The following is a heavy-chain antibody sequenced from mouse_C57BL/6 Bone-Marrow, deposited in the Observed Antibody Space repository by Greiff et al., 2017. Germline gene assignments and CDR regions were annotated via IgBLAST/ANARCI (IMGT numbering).Heavy chain of an antibody. CDR2: IYTGGGDT. Sequence: QVHVKQSGAELVKPGASVKLSCKASGYAFSSYWMNWVQQRPGKGLEWVGQIYTGGGDTNSIGKFKSTASLAAGKSSSADYVQLSSVTSEDTAVNFVAKYFYYWGQGTTLTVSS. CDR3: AKYFYY. D-gene: IGHD2-10*02. J-gene: IGHJ2*01. V-gene: IGHV1-80*01. CDR1: GYAFSSYW.